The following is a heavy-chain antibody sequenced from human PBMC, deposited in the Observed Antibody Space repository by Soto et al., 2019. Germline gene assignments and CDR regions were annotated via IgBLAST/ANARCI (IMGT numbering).Heavy chain of an antibody. CDR3: ARGGLCSGGSCYSPDTAMVHNYYYGMDV. CDR2: INPNSGGT. V-gene: IGHV1-2*04. J-gene: IGHJ6*02. CDR1: GYTFTGYY. D-gene: IGHD2-15*01. Sequence: EASVKVSCKASGYTFTGYYMHWVRQAPGQGLEWMGWINPNSGGTNYAQKFQGWVTMTRDTSISTAYMELSRLRSDDTAVYYCARGGLCSGGSCYSPDTAMVHNYYYGMDVWGQGTTVTVSS.